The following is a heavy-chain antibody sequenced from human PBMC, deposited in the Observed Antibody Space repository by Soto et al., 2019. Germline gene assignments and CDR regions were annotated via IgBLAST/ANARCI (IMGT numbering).Heavy chain of an antibody. CDR3: ARLAGTVTSDY. V-gene: IGHV5-10-1*01. J-gene: IGHJ4*02. Sequence: EVQLVQSGAEVKKPGESLRISCKGSGYIFTSYWITWVRQMPGKGLEWMGRIDPSDSYTNYSPSFQGHVTISADKSTSTAFLQWSSLKASDSAMYYCARLAGTVTSDYWGQGTLVTVSS. CDR2: IDPSDSYT. CDR1: GYIFTSYW. D-gene: IGHD4-17*01.